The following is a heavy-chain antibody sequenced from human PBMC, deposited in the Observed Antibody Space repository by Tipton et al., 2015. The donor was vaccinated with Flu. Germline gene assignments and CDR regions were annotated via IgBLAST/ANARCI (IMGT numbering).Heavy chain of an antibody. CDR2: IYPSGTT. Sequence: TLSLTCTVSSGSIRSTNYFCAWIRQPPGKRLELIGSIYPSGTTYYNPSLKSRVTISVDTSKGRFSLKLRSVTAADTAVYYCARLSYYDVDLKNFYFDYWGQGALVTVSS. D-gene: IGHD3-10*02. CDR1: SGSIRSTNYF. J-gene: IGHJ4*02. V-gene: IGHV4-39*01. CDR3: ARLSYYDVDLKNFYFDY.